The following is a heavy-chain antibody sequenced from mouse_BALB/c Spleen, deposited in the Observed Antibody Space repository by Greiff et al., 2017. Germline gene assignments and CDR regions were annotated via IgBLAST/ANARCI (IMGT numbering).Heavy chain of an antibody. Sequence: EVHLVESGGDLVKPGGSLKLSCAASGFTFSSYGMSWVRQTPDKRLEWVATISSGGSYTYYPDSVKGRFTISRDNAKNTLYLQMSSLKSEDTAMYYCARQYGYDGDWYFDVWGAGTTVTVSS. CDR2: ISSGGSYT. CDR1: GFTFSSYG. J-gene: IGHJ1*01. D-gene: IGHD2-2*01. V-gene: IGHV5-6*01. CDR3: ARQYGYDGDWYFDV.